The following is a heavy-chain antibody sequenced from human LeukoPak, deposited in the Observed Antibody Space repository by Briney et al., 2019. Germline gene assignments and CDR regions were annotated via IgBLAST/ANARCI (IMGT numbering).Heavy chain of an antibody. V-gene: IGHV1-18*01. CDR3: ARAVDIAMATPDY. Sequence: ASVKVSCKASGYTFTSYGISWVRQAPGQGLEWMGWISAHNGNTNYAQKLQGRVTMTTDTSTSTAYMEMRRLRSDDTAVYYCARAVDIAMATPDYWGQGTLVTVSS. CDR1: GYTFTSYG. CDR2: ISAHNGNT. J-gene: IGHJ4*02. D-gene: IGHD5-18*01.